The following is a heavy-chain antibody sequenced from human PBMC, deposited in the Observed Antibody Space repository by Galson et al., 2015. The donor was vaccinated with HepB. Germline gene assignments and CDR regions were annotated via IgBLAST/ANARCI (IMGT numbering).Heavy chain of an antibody. J-gene: IGHJ6*02. Sequence: SETLSLTCAVYGGSFSGYYWSWIRQPPGKGLEWIGEINHSGSTNYNPSLKSRVTISVDTSKNQFSLKLSSVTAADTAVYYCARNHEWEPPHHYYYGMDVWGQGTTVTVSS. CDR2: INHSGST. CDR3: ARNHEWEPPHHYYYGMDV. V-gene: IGHV4-34*01. CDR1: GGSFSGYY. D-gene: IGHD1-26*01.